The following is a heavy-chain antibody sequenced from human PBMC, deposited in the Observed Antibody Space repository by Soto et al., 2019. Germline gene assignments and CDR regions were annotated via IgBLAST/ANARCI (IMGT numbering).Heavy chain of an antibody. CDR1: GFTFSSYG. Sequence: WGSLRLSCAAPGFTFSSYGMHWVRQAPGKGLEWVAVISYDGSNKYYADSVKGRFTISRDNSKNTLYLQMNSLRAEDTAVYYCAKDMVVVPAAAQIYYYYGMDVWGQGTTVTGSS. D-gene: IGHD2-2*01. CDR2: ISYDGSNK. V-gene: IGHV3-30*18. J-gene: IGHJ6*02. CDR3: AKDMVVVPAAAQIYYYYGMDV.